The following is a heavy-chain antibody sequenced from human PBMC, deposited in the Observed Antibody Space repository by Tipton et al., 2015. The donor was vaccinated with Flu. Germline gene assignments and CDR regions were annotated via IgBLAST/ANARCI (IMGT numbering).Heavy chain of an antibody. CDR1: GDSISNYY. CDR3: ARRDYSNYVSDPKSWFDP. CDR2: VSRTGGT. J-gene: IGHJ5*02. Sequence: GLVKPSETLSLTCTASGDSISNYYWNWIRQPPGKGLEWIGTVSRTGGTIYNPSLKSRVTILIDTSKNQFSLKMKSVTATDMAVYYCARRDYSNYVSDPKSWFDPWGQGTLVAVSS. D-gene: IGHD4-11*01. V-gene: IGHV4-59*08.